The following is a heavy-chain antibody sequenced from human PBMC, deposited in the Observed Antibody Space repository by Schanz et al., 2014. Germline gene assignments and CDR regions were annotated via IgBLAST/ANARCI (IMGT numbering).Heavy chain of an antibody. Sequence: EVQLVESGGGLVQPGGSLRLSCSASGFTFSNYWMHWVRQAPGKGLVWVSRINGVGSSTSYADSVKGRFTISRDNAKNTLYLQMNSLRAEDTAVYYCARPALWFGDNCFDPWGQGTLVTVSS. J-gene: IGHJ5*02. CDR3: ARPALWFGDNCFDP. CDR2: INGVGSST. CDR1: GFTFSNYW. D-gene: IGHD3-10*01. V-gene: IGHV3-74*02.